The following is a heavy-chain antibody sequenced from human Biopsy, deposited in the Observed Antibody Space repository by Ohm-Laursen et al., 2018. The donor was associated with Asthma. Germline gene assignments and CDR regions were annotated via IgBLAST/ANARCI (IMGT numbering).Heavy chain of an antibody. D-gene: IGHD3-10*01. Sequence: GALVKVSCKTSGYTFNSAGITWVRQAPGQGLEWMGWISVYNGNTKVAQKLQDRVTMITDTSTSTAYMELRSLRFDDTAVYFCARAVDYSHYYGIDVWGQGTTVTVS. V-gene: IGHV1-18*01. CDR1: GYTFNSAG. J-gene: IGHJ6*02. CDR2: ISVYNGNT. CDR3: ARAVDYSHYYGIDV.